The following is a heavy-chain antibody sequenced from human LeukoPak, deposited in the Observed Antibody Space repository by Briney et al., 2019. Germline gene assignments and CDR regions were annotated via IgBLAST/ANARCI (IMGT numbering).Heavy chain of an antibody. J-gene: IGHJ3*02. D-gene: IGHD3-22*01. CDR1: GGSISSYY. Sequence: SETLSLTCTVSGGSISSYYWSWIRQPPGKGLEWIGYIYYSGSTNHNPSLKSRVTISVDTSKNQFSLKLSSVTAADTAVYYCARDGHRRYYYDSSGREHAFDSWGQGTMVTVSS. CDR3: ARDGHRRYYYDSSGREHAFDS. CDR2: IYYSGST. V-gene: IGHV4-59*01.